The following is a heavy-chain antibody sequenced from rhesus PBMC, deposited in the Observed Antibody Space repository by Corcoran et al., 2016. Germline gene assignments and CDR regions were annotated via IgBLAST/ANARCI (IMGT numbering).Heavy chain of an antibody. J-gene: IGHJ4*01. Sequence: QVQLQESGPGLVKPSETLSLTCAVSGGSVSSGHWWNWILQPPGKGLEWIGYISGSSAATYYNPSLKRRVTFSRDTSKNHFSLRLNSVTAADTAVYDCARGSTVDYWGPGVLVTVSS. V-gene: IGHV4-65*01. CDR3: ARGSTVDY. CDR2: ISGSSAAT. CDR1: GGSVSSGHW.